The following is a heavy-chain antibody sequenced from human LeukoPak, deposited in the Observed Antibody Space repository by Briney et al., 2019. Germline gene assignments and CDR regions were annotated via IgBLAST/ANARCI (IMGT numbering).Heavy chain of an antibody. D-gene: IGHD5-24*01. CDR3: ARDGRQMATEFDY. CDR2: INPNSGGT. J-gene: IGHJ4*02. CDR1: GYTFTGYY. Sequence: ASVNVSCKASGYTFTGYYMHWVRQAPGQGLEWMGWINPNSGGTNYAQKFQGWVTMTRDTSISTAYMELSRLRSDDTAVYYCARDGRQMATEFDYWGQGTLVTVSS. V-gene: IGHV1-2*04.